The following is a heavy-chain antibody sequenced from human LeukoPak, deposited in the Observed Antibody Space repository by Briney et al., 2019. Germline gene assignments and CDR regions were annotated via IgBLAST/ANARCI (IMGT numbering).Heavy chain of an antibody. D-gene: IGHD4-23*01. CDR1: GYTFTSYA. V-gene: IGHV7-4-1*02. CDR3: ARDGGNSEKGFGMGYYYYYYMDV. J-gene: IGHJ6*03. CDR2: INTNTGNP. Sequence: ASEEVSCKASGYTFTSYAMNWVRQAPGQGLEWMGWINTNTGNPTYAQGFTGRFVFSLDTSVSTAYLQISSLKAEDTAVYYCARDGGNSEKGFGMGYYYYYYMDVWGKGTTVTVSS.